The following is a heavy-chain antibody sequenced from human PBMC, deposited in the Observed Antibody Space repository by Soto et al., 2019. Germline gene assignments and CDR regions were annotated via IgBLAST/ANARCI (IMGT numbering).Heavy chain of an antibody. V-gene: IGHV3-23*01. CDR1: GFTFSSYA. Sequence: EVQLLESGGGLVQPGGSLRLSCAASGFTFSSYAMSWVRQAPGKGLEWVSAISASGGSTYYADSVKGRFTISRDHSKNTLYLQMNSLRADDTAVYYCAKLDNYDFWSDSSHNWFDPWAQGTLVTVSS. CDR2: ISASGGST. CDR3: AKLDNYDFWSDSSHNWFDP. J-gene: IGHJ5*02. D-gene: IGHD3-3*01.